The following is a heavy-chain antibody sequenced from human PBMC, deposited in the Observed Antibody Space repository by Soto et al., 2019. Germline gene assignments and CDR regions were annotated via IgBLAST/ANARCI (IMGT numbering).Heavy chain of an antibody. J-gene: IGHJ4*01. CDR3: ARQLGYCSGGTFFEFDY. CDR1: GLTFRNSY. CDR2: ISSSGKTM. D-gene: IGHD2-15*01. Sequence: PGGSLRLSCAASGLTFRNSYMSWSRQAQGKGLEWISYISSSGKTMYYADSVKGRSTISRDNAKNSLYLQMNSLRAEDTAVYYCARQLGYCSGGTFFEFDYWGHGTLVTVSS. V-gene: IGHV3-11*01.